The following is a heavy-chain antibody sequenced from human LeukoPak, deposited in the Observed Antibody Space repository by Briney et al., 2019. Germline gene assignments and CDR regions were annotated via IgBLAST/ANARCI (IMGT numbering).Heavy chain of an antibody. CDR2: IIPILGIA. CDR3: ARELVVIAPMDV. CDR1: GGTFSSYA. V-gene: IGHV1-69*04. J-gene: IGHJ6*02. D-gene: IGHD3-22*01. Sequence: ASVKDSCKASGGTFSSYAISWVRQAPGQGLEWMGRIIPILGIANYAQTFQGRVTITADKSTSTGYMELSSLRSEDTAVYYCARELVVIAPMDVWGQGTTVTVSS.